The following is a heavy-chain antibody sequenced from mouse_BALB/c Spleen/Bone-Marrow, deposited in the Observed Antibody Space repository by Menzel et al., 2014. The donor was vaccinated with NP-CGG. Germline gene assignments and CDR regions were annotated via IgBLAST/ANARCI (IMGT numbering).Heavy chain of an antibody. Sequence: QVQLQQPGAELVKPGASVKLSCKTSGYTFTSYWIQWVKQRPGQGLEWIGEIFPGTVTPYYNEKFKGRATLTIDSSSSTASMQLSSLTSEDSAVYFCARRGYGYLDYWGQGTTLTVSS. J-gene: IGHJ2*01. D-gene: IGHD2-10*02. CDR3: ARRGYGYLDY. CDR1: GYTFTSYW. CDR2: IFPGTVTP. V-gene: IGHV1S132*01.